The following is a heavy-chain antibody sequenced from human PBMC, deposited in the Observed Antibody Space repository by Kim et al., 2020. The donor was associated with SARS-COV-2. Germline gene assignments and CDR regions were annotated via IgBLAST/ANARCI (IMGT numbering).Heavy chain of an antibody. CDR1: GFTFSSYS. CDR2: ISSSSSYI. CDR3: AREARGTMVRGANGGY. V-gene: IGHV3-21*01. Sequence: GGSLRLSCAASGFTFSSYSMNWVRQAPGKGLEWVSSISSSSSYIYYADSVKGRFTISRDNAKNSLYLQMNSLRAEDTAVYYCAREARGTMVRGANGGYWGQGTPVTVSS. D-gene: IGHD3-10*01. J-gene: IGHJ4*02.